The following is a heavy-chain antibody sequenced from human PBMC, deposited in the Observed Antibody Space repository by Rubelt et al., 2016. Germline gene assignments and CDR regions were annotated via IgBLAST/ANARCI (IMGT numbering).Heavy chain of an antibody. V-gene: IGHV3-11*01. CDR1: GFTFSEHY. D-gene: IGHD4/OR15-4a*01. Sequence: VQLLESGGGLVQPGGSLRLSCAASGFTFSEHYMNWIRQAPGRGLEWVSYISSSGSTIYYADSVEGRFTISRDNAKNSLYLQMYSLRAEDTAVYYCARENYGGNYPFDFWGQGTLVTVSS. CDR3: ARENYGGNYPFDF. J-gene: IGHJ4*02. CDR2: ISSSGSTI.